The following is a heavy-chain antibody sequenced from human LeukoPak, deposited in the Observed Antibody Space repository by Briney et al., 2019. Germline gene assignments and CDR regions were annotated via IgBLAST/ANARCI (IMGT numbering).Heavy chain of an antibody. Sequence: TGGSLRLSCAASGFTFSSYSMNWVRQAPGKGLEWVSYISSRINIIYYAESVKGRFTISRDNAQNSLYLQMNSLRDDDTAVYYCVATRNGYNSCDYWGQGTLVTVSS. CDR1: GFTFSSYS. D-gene: IGHD5-24*01. V-gene: IGHV3-48*02. CDR2: ISSRINII. J-gene: IGHJ4*02. CDR3: VATRNGYNSCDY.